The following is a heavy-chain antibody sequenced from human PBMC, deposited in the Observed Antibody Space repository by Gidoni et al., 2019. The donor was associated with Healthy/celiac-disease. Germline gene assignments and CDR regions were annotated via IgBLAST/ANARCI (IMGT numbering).Heavy chain of an antibody. D-gene: IGHD3-10*01. CDR2: IYHSGST. V-gene: IGHV4-38-2*01. CDR1: GYY. CDR3: ARSHGSGFNWFDP. J-gene: IGHJ5*02. Sequence: GYYWGWIRQPPGKGLEWIGSIYHSGSTYYNPSLKSRVTISVDTSKNQFSLKLSSVTAADTAVYYCARSHGSGFNWFDPWGQGTLVTVSS.